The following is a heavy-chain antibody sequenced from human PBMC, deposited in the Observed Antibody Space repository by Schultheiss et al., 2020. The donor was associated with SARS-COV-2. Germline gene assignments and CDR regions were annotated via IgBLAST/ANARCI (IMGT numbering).Heavy chain of an antibody. CDR3: AREIDAIDSSGHWFDP. J-gene: IGHJ5*02. V-gene: IGHV4-61*08. CDR2: IYYSGST. D-gene: IGHD3-22*01. Sequence: SETLSLTCTVSGDSISSGGYYWSWIRQPPGKGLEWIGYIYYSGSTNYNPSLKSRVTISVDTSKNQFSLKLSSVTAADTAVYYCAREIDAIDSSGHWFDPWGQGTLVTVSS. CDR1: GDSISSGGYY.